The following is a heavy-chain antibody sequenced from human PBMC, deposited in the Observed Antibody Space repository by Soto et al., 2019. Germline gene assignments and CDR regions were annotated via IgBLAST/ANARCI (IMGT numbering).Heavy chain of an antibody. V-gene: IGHV5-10-1*01. D-gene: IGHD6-6*01. J-gene: IGHJ6*02. CDR1: GYSLISYS. CDR2: IDPSDSYT. Sequence: GDSLKISWQCSGYSLISYSIIWVRPLPGKGLAWMGRIDPSDSYTNYSPSFQGHVTISADKSISTAYLQWSRLTASAPALYYWGVTLEKSSSVESMVVGGQGTT. CDR3: GVTLEKSSSVESMVV.